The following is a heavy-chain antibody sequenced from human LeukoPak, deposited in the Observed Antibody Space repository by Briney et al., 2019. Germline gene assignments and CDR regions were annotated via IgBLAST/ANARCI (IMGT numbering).Heavy chain of an antibody. J-gene: IGHJ4*02. D-gene: IGHD3-22*01. CDR3: ARTSMIAIDN. V-gene: IGHV3-30*04. Sequence: GGSLRLPCAASGFTFGSYAMHWVRQAPGKGLECAAVISYDGSKIYYEDSVKGRFTISRDNSKNTLYLEMNSLRPEDTAVYYCARTSMIAIDNWGQGTLVTVS. CDR2: ISYDGSKI. CDR1: GFTFGSYA.